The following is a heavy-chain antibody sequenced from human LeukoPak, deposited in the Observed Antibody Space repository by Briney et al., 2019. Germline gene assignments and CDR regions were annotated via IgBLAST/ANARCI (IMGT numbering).Heavy chain of an antibody. D-gene: IGHD3-10*01. J-gene: IGHJ4*02. CDR3: VRGIVRRGYFDY. V-gene: IGHV3-13*01. Sequence: GGSLRLSCAASGFTFSTYDIHWVRQTTGRGLEWVSAIGIAGDTYYVDSVKGRFTISRENAKNSLYLQMNSLRAGDTAVYYCVRGIVRRGYFDYWGQGALVTVSS. CDR1: GFTFSTYD. CDR2: IGIAGDT.